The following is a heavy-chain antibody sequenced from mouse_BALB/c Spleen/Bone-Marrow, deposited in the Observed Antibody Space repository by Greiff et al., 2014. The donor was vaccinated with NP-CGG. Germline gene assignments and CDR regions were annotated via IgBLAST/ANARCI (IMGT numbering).Heavy chain of an antibody. J-gene: IGHJ2*01. Sequence: VQLQQSGAELVRPGSSVKISCKASGYAFSSYWMNWVKQRPGQGLEWIGQIYPGDGDTNYNGKFKGKATLTADKSSSTAYMQLSSLTSEDSAVYFCARRGYYGSSYYFDYWDQGTTLTVSS. CDR2: IYPGDGDT. V-gene: IGHV1-80*01. CDR3: ARRGYYGSSYYFDY. CDR1: GYAFSSYW. D-gene: IGHD1-1*01.